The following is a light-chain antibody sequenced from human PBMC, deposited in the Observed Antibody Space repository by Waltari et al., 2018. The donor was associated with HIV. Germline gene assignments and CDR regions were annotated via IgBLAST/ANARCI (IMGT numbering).Light chain of an antibody. CDR3: QSYDSSKWV. CDR2: EDN. J-gene: IGLJ3*02. Sequence: NFMLTQPHSVSESPGKTVTISCTRSSGSIASHYVQWYQQRPGSSPTTVIYEDNQRPSGVPDRFSGSIDTSSNSASLTISGLKTEDEADYYCQSYDSSKWVFGGGTKLTVL. CDR1: SGSIASHY. V-gene: IGLV6-57*01.